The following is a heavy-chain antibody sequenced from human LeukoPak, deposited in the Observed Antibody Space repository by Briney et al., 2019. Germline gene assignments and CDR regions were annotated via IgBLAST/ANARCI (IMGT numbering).Heavy chain of an antibody. CDR3: AKLNDDFWSGYPYYFDY. CDR1: GFTFSSYA. J-gene: IGHJ4*02. V-gene: IGHV3-23*01. Sequence: GGSLRLSCAASGFTFSSYAMSWVRQAPGKGLEWVSAISGSGGSTYYADSVKGRFTISRDNSKNTLYLQMNSLRAEDTAVYYCAKLNDDFWSGYPYYFDYWGQGTLVTVSS. CDR2: ISGSGGST. D-gene: IGHD3-3*01.